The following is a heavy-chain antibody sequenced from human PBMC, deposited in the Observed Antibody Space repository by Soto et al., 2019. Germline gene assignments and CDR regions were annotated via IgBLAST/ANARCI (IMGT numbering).Heavy chain of an antibody. Sequence: GGSLRLSCASSGFTFSSYAMRWVRQAPGKGLEWVSAISGSGGSTYYADSVKGRFTISRDNSKNTLYLQMNSLRAEDTAVYYCAKAKYNWNYGGGVYFDYWGQGTLVTVSS. CDR2: ISGSGGST. V-gene: IGHV3-23*01. J-gene: IGHJ4*02. D-gene: IGHD1-7*01. CDR1: GFTFSSYA. CDR3: AKAKYNWNYGGGVYFDY.